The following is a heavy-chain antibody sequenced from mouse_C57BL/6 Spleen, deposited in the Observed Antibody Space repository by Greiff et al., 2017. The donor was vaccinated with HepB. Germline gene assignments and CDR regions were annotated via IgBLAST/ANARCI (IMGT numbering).Heavy chain of an antibody. D-gene: IGHD2-13*01. J-gene: IGHJ4*01. CDR1: GYSITSGYY. V-gene: IGHV3-6*01. CDR2: ISYDGSN. CDR3: AREEYDDFYAMDY. Sequence: VQLKESGPGLVKPSQSLSLTCSVTGYSITSGYYWNWIRQFPGNKLEWMGYISYDGSNNYNPSLKNRISITRDTSKNQFFLKLNSVTTEDTATYYCAREEYDDFYAMDYWGQGTSVTVSS.